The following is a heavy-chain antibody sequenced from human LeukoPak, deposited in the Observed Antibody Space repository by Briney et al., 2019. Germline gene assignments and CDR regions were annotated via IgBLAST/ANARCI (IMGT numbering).Heavy chain of an antibody. J-gene: IGHJ4*02. CDR2: FNPNTGDA. Sequence: ASVKVSCKASGYRFTDFSIYWVRQAPGQGLEWMGWFNPNTGDAKYAEKFQGWITMTSDTSIRTAYMEIRSLKSDDTAIYYCATGGPQTSGEKRGLDYWGQGILVTVSS. CDR1: GYRFTDFS. D-gene: IGHD6-25*01. CDR3: ATGGPQTSGEKRGLDY. V-gene: IGHV1-2*04.